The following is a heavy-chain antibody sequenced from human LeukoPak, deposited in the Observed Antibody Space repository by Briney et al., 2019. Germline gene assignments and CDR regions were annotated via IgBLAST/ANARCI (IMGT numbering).Heavy chain of an antibody. CDR2: IYSGGST. D-gene: IGHD3-22*01. CDR3: ARAADYSDSSGQLDY. J-gene: IGHJ4*02. Sequence: GGSLRLSCAASGFTVSSNYMSWVRQAPGKGLEWVSVIYSGGSTYYADSVKGRFTISRDNSKNTLYLQMNSLRAEDTAVYYCARAADYSDSSGQLDYWGQGTLVTDSS. V-gene: IGHV3-53*01. CDR1: GFTVSSNY.